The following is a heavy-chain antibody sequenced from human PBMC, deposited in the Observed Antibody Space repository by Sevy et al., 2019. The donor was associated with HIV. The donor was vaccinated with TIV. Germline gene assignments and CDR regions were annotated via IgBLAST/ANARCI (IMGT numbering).Heavy chain of an antibody. V-gene: IGHV3-23*01. J-gene: IGHJ6*02. CDR2: ISGSGGST. CDR3: AKAGTRLAYYYYGMDV. CDR1: GFTFSSYA. Sequence: GGSLRLSCAASGFTFSSYAMSWVRQAPGKGLEWVSAISGSGGSTYYADCVKGRFTISRDNSKNTLYLQMNSLRAEDTAVYYCAKAGTRLAYYYYGMDVWGQGTTVTVSS. D-gene: IGHD3-10*01.